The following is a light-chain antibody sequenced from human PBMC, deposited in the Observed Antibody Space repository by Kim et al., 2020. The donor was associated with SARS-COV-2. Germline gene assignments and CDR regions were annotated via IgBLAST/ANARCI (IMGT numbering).Light chain of an antibody. CDR2: GKN. CDR1: SLRSYY. J-gene: IGLJ2*01. Sequence: ALGQTVRITCQGDSLRSYYASWYQQKPGQAPVLVIYGKNNRPSGIPDRFSGSSSGNTASLTITGAQAEDEADYYCSSRDSSGNHVVFGGGTKLTVL. CDR3: SSRDSSGNHVV. V-gene: IGLV3-19*01.